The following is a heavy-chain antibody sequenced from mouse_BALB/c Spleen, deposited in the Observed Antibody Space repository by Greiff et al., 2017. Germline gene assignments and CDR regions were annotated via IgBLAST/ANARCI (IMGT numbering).Heavy chain of an antibody. CDR1: GFTFTDYY. CDR3: ARDDYGYNC. V-gene: IGHV7-3*02. CDR2: IRNKANGYTT. D-gene: IGHD1-2*01. Sequence: EVHLVESGGGLVQPGGSLRLSCATSGFTFTDYYMSWVRQPPGKALEWLGFIRNKANGYTTEYSASVKGRFTISRDNSQSILYLQMNTLRAEDSATYYCARDDYGYNCWGQGTTLTVSS. J-gene: IGHJ2*01.